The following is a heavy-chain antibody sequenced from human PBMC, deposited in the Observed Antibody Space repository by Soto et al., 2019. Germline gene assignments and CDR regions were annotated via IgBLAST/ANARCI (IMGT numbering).Heavy chain of an antibody. CDR3: AKDSWYFDL. V-gene: IGHV3-74*01. CDR2: IDTSGHST. D-gene: IGHD6-13*01. J-gene: IGHJ4*02. CDR1: GSVFTNFW. Sequence: GESLKISCEASGSVFTNFWMHWVRHVPGKGLVWVARIDTSGHSTNYAESVKGRFTISRDNAKNTVSLQMNSLRVEDTGVYYCAKDSWYFDLWSQGSQVTVSS.